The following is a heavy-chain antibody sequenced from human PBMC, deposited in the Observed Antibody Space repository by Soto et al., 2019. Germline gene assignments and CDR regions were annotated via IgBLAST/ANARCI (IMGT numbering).Heavy chain of an antibody. J-gene: IGHJ6*02. D-gene: IGHD2-15*01. CDR1: GFTFSSYG. Sequence: GSLRLSCAASGFTFSSYGMHWVRQAPSKGLEWVALISYDGSNKYYTDSVKGRFTISRDNSKNTLYLKMNSLRAEDTAVYYCAKDRGYCSGGSCYTRVYYYYGMDVWGQGTTVTVSS. CDR2: ISYDGSNK. CDR3: AKDRGYCSGGSCYTRVYYYYGMDV. V-gene: IGHV3-30*18.